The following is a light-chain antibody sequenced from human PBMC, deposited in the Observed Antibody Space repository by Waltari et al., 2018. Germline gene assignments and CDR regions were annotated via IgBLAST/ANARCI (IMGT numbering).Light chain of an antibody. Sequence: QSALTQPASVSGSPGQSITISCTGTSSDVGGYSYVSWYQQHPGKAPKLMIYEVSNRPSGVSNRFSGSKSGNPASLTISGLQAEDEADDYCSSYTSSYTLVFGGGTNLTVL. J-gene: IGLJ2*01. CDR3: SSYTSSYTLV. CDR1: SSDVGGYSY. V-gene: IGLV2-14*01. CDR2: EVS.